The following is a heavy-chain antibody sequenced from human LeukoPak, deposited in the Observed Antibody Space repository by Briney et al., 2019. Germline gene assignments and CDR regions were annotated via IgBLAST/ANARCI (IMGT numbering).Heavy chain of an antibody. CDR1: GYSISSGYY. V-gene: IGHV4-38-2*01. CDR2: IYHSGST. D-gene: IGHD2-2*01. Sequence: SETLSLTCAVSGYSISSGYYWGWIRQPPGKGLEWIGSIYHSGSTYYNPSLKSRVTISVDTSKNQFSLKLSSVTAADTAVYYCARLGCSSTSCFVYWGQGTLVTVSS. J-gene: IGHJ4*02. CDR3: ARLGCSSTSCFVY.